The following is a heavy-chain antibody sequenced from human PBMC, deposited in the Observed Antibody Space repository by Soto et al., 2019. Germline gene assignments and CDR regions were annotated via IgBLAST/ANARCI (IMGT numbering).Heavy chain of an antibody. Sequence: VQLLESGGGSEQRGGSLRLSCAASGFRFSSYAMSWVRQAPGKGLQWVSGISDSGESTYYADSVKGRFTISRDNSKNTLYLQMNSLRAEDTAIYFCAKDEGSGSYSDQWGQGTPVTVSS. CDR1: GFRFSSYA. CDR3: AKDEGSGSYSDQ. D-gene: IGHD3-10*01. CDR2: ISDSGEST. V-gene: IGHV3-23*01. J-gene: IGHJ4*02.